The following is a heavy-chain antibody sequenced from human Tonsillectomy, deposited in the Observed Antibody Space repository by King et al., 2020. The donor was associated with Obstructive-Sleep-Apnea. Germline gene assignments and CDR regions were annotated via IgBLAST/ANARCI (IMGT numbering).Heavy chain of an antibody. Sequence: VQLQESGPGLVKPSETLSLTCTVSGGSISTYYWSWLRQPPGKRLEWIGYIYYSGSSNYNPSLKRRVSISVDTSKNQFSLKLTSVTAADTAVYYCARSPYGSGIIDYFDHWGQGTLVTVSS. CDR3: ARSPYGSGIIDYFDH. CDR2: IYYSGSS. CDR1: GGSISTYY. J-gene: IGHJ4*02. D-gene: IGHD3-10*01. V-gene: IGHV4-59*01.